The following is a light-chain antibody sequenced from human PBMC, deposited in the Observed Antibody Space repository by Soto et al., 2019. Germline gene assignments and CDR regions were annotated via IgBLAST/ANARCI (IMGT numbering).Light chain of an antibody. CDR3: QQYNSYPWT. CDR2: GAS. V-gene: IGKV1-6*01. Sequence: AIQMTQSPSSLSASVLDMVTISCRASQGIGNALGWYQQKPGEPPKVLIYGASNLQSGVPPRFSGSGSGTDFTLTISTLQPDDFATYYCQQYNSYPWTFGQGTKVDIK. J-gene: IGKJ1*01. CDR1: QGIGNA.